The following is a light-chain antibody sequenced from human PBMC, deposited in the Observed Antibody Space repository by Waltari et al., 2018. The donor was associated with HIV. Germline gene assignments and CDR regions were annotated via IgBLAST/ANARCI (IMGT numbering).Light chain of an antibody. J-gene: IGLJ1*01. V-gene: IGLV3-25*03. CDR1: ALPKQY. Sequence: SYELTQPPPVSVPPGQTARITCSGDALPKQYVYWYQQKPGQAPVLVIYKDTERPAGIPGRFSGTSSRTTVTLTISGDEAEDEADYCWHSADGSATYVFGTGTKVTVL. CDR3: HSADGSATYV. CDR2: KDT.